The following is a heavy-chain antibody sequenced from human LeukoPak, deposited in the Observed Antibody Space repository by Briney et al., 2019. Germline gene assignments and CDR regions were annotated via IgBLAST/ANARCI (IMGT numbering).Heavy chain of an antibody. Sequence: PGGSLRLSCAASGFTFSSNSMSWVRQAPGKGLEWVSAINYSGDATYYVDSVKGRFTISRDNSKNTLYLQMNSLRAEDTAIYYFAKGYCSGGHCYQYFDYWGQGTLVTVAS. D-gene: IGHD2-15*01. V-gene: IGHV3-23*01. CDR1: GFTFSSNS. J-gene: IGHJ4*02. CDR3: AKGYCSGGHCYQYFDY. CDR2: INYSGDAT.